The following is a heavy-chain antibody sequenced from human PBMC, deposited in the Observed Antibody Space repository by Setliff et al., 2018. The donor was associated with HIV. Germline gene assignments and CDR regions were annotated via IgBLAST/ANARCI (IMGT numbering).Heavy chain of an antibody. Sequence: SETLSLTCTVSGGSVSTGNYYWNWIRLPPGKGLEWIGYIFYSGSTNYNPSLKSRVTISEDTSKNQFSLKLSSVTAADTAVYYCARSGYYGSSGEPSYFDYWGQGTLVTVSS. CDR1: GGSVSTGNYY. CDR3: ARSGYYGSSGEPSYFDY. J-gene: IGHJ4*02. V-gene: IGHV4-61*01. CDR2: IFYSGST. D-gene: IGHD3-22*01.